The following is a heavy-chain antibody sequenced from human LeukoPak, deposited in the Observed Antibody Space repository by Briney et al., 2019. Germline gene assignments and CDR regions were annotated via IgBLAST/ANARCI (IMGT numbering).Heavy chain of an antibody. CDR3: ARHESKDGYRGFDY. CDR1: GGSMSYYY. D-gene: IGHD5-24*01. J-gene: IGHJ4*02. CDR2: IYHSGST. Sequence: SETLSLTCTVSGGSMSYYYWSWIRQPPGKGLEWIGYIYHSGSTNYNPSLKSRVTISVDRSKKLFSLSLSSMTAADTAVYYCARHESKDGYRGFDYWGQGSLVTVSS. V-gene: IGHV4-59*08.